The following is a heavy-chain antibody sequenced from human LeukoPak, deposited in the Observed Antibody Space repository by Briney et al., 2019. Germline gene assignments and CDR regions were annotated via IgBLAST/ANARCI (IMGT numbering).Heavy chain of an antibody. J-gene: IGHJ4*02. CDR1: GYSFTSYG. Sequence: ASVKVSCKASGYSFTSYGVYWMRQAPGQGLEWMGWISAYNGNTNYAQKLQGRVTMTTDTSTSTAYMELRSLRSDDTAVYYCAREGGNGYYYDSSGYYGFDYWGQGTLVTVSS. CDR2: ISAYNGNT. D-gene: IGHD3-22*01. V-gene: IGHV1-18*01. CDR3: AREGGNGYYYDSSGYYGFDY.